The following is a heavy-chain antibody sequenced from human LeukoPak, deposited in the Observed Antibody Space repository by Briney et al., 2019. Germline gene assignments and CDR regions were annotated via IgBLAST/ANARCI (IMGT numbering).Heavy chain of an antibody. CDR3: ARVRFGYDSSGRYWYFDL. J-gene: IGHJ2*01. V-gene: IGHV3-13*01. D-gene: IGHD3-22*01. CDR1: GFTFSSYD. Sequence: QPGGSLRLSCAASGFTFSSYDMHWVRQATGKGLEWVSAIGTAGDTYYPGSVKGRFTISRENAKNSLYLQMNSLRAGDTAVYYCARVRFGYDSSGRYWYFDLWGRGTLVTVSS. CDR2: IGTAGDT.